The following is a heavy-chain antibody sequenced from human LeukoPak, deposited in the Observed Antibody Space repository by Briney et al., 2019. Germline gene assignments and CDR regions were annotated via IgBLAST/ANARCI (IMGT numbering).Heavy chain of an antibody. D-gene: IGHD6-19*01. CDR1: GYTFTSYG. V-gene: IGHV1-18*01. Sequence: GASVKISCRTSGYTFTSYGITWVRQAPGQGLEWMGWIRTYNGDTQYAETFQGRVTMTTDTSTSTAYMDLRSLRSDDTAVYYCAREGKKEHSSGWYVSDYWGQGTLDTVSS. J-gene: IGHJ4*02. CDR3: AREGKKEHSSGWYVSDY. CDR2: IRTYNGDT.